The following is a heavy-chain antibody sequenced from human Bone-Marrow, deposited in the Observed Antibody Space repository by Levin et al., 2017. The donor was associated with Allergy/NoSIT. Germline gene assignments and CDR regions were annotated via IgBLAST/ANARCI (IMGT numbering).Heavy chain of an antibody. D-gene: IGHD2-15*01. J-gene: IGHJ4*02. CDR3: ARVVGVMIPAAIDY. V-gene: IGHV4-38-2*02. CDR1: GSSFSSGFH. CDR2: IYHNGKT. Sequence: SETLSLTCNVSGSSFSSGFHWGWIRQPPGKGLEWIGSIYHNGKTNYNPSLKSRLTVSLDTSKNQFSLSLSSVTAADTALYYCARVVGVMIPAAIDYWGQGTQVTVSS.